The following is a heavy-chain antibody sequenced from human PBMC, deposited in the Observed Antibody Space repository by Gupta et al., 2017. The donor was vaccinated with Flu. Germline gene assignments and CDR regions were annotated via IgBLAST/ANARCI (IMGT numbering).Heavy chain of an antibody. CDR2: ISYDGDDK. Sequence: QVQLVESGGGVVQPGRSLRLSCAASGFTFSYYAMHWVRQAPGKGLEWVAVISYDGDDKSYADSVKGRFTISRDNSRNSLYLQLNSLTTEDTAVYYCASDRRDTPMAVFDQWGQGALVTVSS. CDR1: GFTFSYYA. D-gene: IGHD5-18*01. J-gene: IGHJ4*02. CDR3: ASDRRDTPMAVFDQ. V-gene: IGHV3-30*03.